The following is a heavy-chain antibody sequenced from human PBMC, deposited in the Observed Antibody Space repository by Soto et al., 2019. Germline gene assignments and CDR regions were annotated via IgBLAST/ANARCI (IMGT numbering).Heavy chain of an antibody. V-gene: IGHV1-18*01. CDR1: GYTFTSYG. CDR3: ARDVLTLPHWYFDL. J-gene: IGHJ2*01. Sequence: ASVKVSCKASGYTFTSYGISWVRQAPGQGLEWMGWISAYNGNTNYAQKLQGRVTMTTDTSTSTAYMELRSLRSDDTAVYYCARDVLTLPHWYFDLWGRGTLVTVSS. D-gene: IGHD3-9*01. CDR2: ISAYNGNT.